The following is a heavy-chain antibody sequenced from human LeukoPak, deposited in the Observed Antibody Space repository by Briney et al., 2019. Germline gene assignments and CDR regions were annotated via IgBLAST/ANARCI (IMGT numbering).Heavy chain of an antibody. V-gene: IGHV7-4-1*02. CDR2: INTNTGNP. Sequence: GASVKVSCKASGYTFTSYAMNWVRQAPGQGLEWMGWINTNTGNPTYAQGFTGRFVFSLDTSVSTAYLQISSLKAEDTAVYYCARGLSSGSPNRRYYYYYMDVWGKGTTVTVSS. D-gene: IGHD1-26*01. J-gene: IGHJ6*03. CDR3: ARGLSSGSPNRRYYYYYMDV. CDR1: GYTFTSYA.